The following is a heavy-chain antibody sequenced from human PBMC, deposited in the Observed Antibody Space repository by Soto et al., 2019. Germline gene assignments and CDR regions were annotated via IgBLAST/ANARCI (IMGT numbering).Heavy chain of an antibody. CDR3: AREMGACSDSSCYPGPYDS. J-gene: IGHJ5*02. Sequence: PGGSLRLSCAASGFTFTIYSMKWVRHAPGQGLEWVSYITSKSTTIKYADSVKGRFTVSRDNAKNSLYLQLNSLRDEDTAVYYCAREMGACSDSSCYPGPYDSWGQGTLVT. CDR2: ITSKSTTI. D-gene: IGHD3-16*01. CDR1: GFTFTIYS. V-gene: IGHV3-48*02.